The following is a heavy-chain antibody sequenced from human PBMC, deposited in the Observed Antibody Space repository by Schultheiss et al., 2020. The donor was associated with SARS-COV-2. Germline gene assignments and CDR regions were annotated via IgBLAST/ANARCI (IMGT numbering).Heavy chain of an antibody. CDR3: AKSDEGIAVAGLDY. CDR2: ISYDGSNK. V-gene: IGHV3-30*18. CDR1: GFSFSSYG. Sequence: GGSLRLSCAASGFSFSSYGMSWVRQAPGKGLEWVAVISYDGSNKYYADSVKGRFTISRDNSKNTLYLQMNSLRAEDTAVYYCAKSDEGIAVAGLDYWGQGTLVTVSS. J-gene: IGHJ4*02. D-gene: IGHD6-19*01.